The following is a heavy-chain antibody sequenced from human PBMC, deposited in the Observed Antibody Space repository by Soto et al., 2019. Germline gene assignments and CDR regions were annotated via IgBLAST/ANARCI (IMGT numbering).Heavy chain of an antibody. CDR2: IFHSLGA. CDR3: VRDLNGSGDY. Sequence: PSETLSLTCTVSGGSTTSDYWSWIRQPPGKGLEWLGYIFHSLGAKYNHSLGSRGTISLDTSKNQLSLSLRSVTAADTAIYFCVRDLNGSGDYWGQGTLVTVSS. CDR1: GGSTTSDY. J-gene: IGHJ4*02. V-gene: IGHV4-59*01. D-gene: IGHD3-10*01.